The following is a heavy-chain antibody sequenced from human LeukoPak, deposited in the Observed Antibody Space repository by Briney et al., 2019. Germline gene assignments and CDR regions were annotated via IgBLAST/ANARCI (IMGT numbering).Heavy chain of an antibody. D-gene: IGHD2-2*01. CDR2: IYYSGTT. Sequence: GSLRLSCAASGFTFSSHWMHWVRQPPGKGLEWLGAIYYSGTTYYNPSLKSRVTISVDTSKNQFSLKLTSVTAADTAVYYCAKHEGCSSTSCTGDWFDPWGQGTLITVSS. CDR3: AKHEGCSSTSCTGDWFDP. V-gene: IGHV4-39*01. CDR1: GFTFSSHW. J-gene: IGHJ5*02.